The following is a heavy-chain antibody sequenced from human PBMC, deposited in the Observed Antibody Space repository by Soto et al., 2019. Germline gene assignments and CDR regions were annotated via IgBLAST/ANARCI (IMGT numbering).Heavy chain of an antibody. V-gene: IGHV1-3*04. Sequence: QVQLVQSGTEVKKPGASVKVSCETSGYTFTSYSMHWVRQAPGQRPEWMGWINTGNGDTKYSGKLQGRLAIAADTSGSTAYMELFSLTSEDTAVYYCVRDSNHKWWGSWSWGQGTLVTVSS. D-gene: IGHD2-15*01. CDR3: VRDSNHKWWGSWS. J-gene: IGHJ5*02. CDR2: INTGNGDT. CDR1: GYTFTSYS.